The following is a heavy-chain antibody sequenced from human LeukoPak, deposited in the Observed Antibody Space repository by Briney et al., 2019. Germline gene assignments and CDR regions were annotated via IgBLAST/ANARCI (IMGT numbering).Heavy chain of an antibody. D-gene: IGHD2-21*01. CDR3: ARDKDSEHNFDY. J-gene: IGHJ4*02. CDR1: GFTFSTYA. Sequence: GGSLRLSCAASGFTFSTYAMHWVRQAPGKGLEWVAVISYDGGNKYYADSVKGRFTISRDNSKNTLYLQMNSLRAEDTAVYYCARDKDSEHNFDYWAREPWSPSPQ. CDR2: ISYDGGNK. V-gene: IGHV3-30-3*01.